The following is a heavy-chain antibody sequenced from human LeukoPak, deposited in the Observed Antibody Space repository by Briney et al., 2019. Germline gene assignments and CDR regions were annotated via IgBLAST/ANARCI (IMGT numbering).Heavy chain of an antibody. J-gene: IGHJ3*02. D-gene: IGHD6-19*01. V-gene: IGHV3-23*01. CDR3: AKTEQWLYAFDI. CDR1: GFTFSSYA. Sequence: GGSLRLSCAASGFTFSSYAMSWVRQAPGKGLEWVSAISGSGGSTYYADSVKGRFTSSRDNSKNTLYLQINSLRADDTAVYYCAKTEQWLYAFDIWGQGTMVTVSS. CDR2: ISGSGGST.